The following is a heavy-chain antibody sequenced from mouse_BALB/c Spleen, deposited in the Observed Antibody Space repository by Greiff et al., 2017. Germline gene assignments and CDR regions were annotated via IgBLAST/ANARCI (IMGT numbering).Heavy chain of an antibody. V-gene: IGHV5-6-4*01. CDR2: ISSGGSYT. D-gene: IGHD2-3*01. CDR3: TRIYDGYGFAY. Sequence: EVKVVESGGGLVKPGGSLKLSCAASGFTFSSYTMSWVRQTPEKRLEWVATISSGGSYTYYPDSVKGRFTISRDNAKNTLYLQMSSLKSEDTAMYYCTRIYDGYGFAYWGQGTLVTVSA. CDR1: GFTFSSYT. J-gene: IGHJ3*01.